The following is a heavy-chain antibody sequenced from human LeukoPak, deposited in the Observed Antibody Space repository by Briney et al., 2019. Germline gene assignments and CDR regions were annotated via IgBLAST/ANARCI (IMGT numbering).Heavy chain of an antibody. CDR1: GFTFSSYG. V-gene: IGHV3-7*01. CDR3: ARVYYQDSGTSYRHLDY. J-gene: IGHJ4*02. Sequence: GGSLRLSCAASGFTFSSYGMHWVRQAPGKGLEWVASIKQDGSEKYFLDSVKGRFTISRDNAENSLYLQMNSLRAEDTAVYYCARVYYQDSGTSYRHLDYWGQGTLVTVSS. CDR2: IKQDGSEK. D-gene: IGHD3-22*01.